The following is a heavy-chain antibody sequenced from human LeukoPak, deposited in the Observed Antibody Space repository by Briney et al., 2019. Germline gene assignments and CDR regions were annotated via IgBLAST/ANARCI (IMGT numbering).Heavy chain of an antibody. J-gene: IGHJ5*02. CDR2: IYPGDSDT. V-gene: IGHV5-51*01. D-gene: IGHD6-13*01. Sequence: GESLQISCKGSGYSFTSYWIGWVRQMPGKGLEWMGIIYPGDSDTRYSPSFQGQVTISADKSISTAYLQWSSLKASDTAMYYCARARPYSSSWYVWFDPWGQGTLVTVSS. CDR1: GYSFTSYW. CDR3: ARARPYSSSWYVWFDP.